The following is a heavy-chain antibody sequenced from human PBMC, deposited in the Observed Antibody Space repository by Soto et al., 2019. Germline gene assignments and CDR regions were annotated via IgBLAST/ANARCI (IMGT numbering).Heavy chain of an antibody. V-gene: IGHV3-72*01. J-gene: IGHJ4*02. Sequence: EVQLVESGGGLVQPEGSLRLSCVASGFTFSDHYMDWVRQAPGKGLEWVGRIRNKANSYTTEYAASVQGRFTISRDDSRNSLYLQMNSLKTEDTAMYYCSRAGILTTPFYFDYWGLGTSVTVSS. CDR3: SRAGILTTPFYFDY. D-gene: IGHD2-21*01. CDR1: GFTFSDHY. CDR2: IRNKANSYTT.